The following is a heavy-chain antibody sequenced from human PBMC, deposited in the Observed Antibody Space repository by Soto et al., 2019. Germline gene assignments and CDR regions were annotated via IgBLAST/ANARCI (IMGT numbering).Heavy chain of an antibody. D-gene: IGHD5-12*01. Sequence: TLSLTCTVSGGSISSGGYYWSWIRQHPGKGLEWIGYIYYSGSTYYNPSLKSRVTISVDTSKNQFSLKLSSVPAADTAVYYCARDPIVATMPYYRDVWGKGTTVTVSS. CDR1: GGSISSGGYY. CDR3: ARDPIVATMPYYRDV. CDR2: IYYSGST. J-gene: IGHJ6*03. V-gene: IGHV4-31*03.